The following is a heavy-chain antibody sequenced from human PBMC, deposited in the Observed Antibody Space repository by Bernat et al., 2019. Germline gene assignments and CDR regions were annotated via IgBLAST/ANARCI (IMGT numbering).Heavy chain of an antibody. J-gene: IGHJ6*02. CDR3: AGDFYGDPGYGMDV. Sequence: QLQLQESGSGLVKPSQTLSLTCAVSGCSISSGGYSWIWIRQPPGKGLEWIGYIYHSGSTYYNPSLKSRVTITVDKAKNQFPLKLRAVTAADEAGECCAGDFYGDPGYGMDVWGQGTTVTVSS. CDR1: GCSISSGGYS. CDR2: IYHSGST. V-gene: IGHV4-30-2*01. D-gene: IGHD4-17*01.